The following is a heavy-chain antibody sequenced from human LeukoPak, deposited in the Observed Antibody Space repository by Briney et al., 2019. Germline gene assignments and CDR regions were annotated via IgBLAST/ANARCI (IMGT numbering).Heavy chain of an antibody. D-gene: IGHD2-2*01. CDR2: INSDGSST. V-gene: IGHV3-74*01. Sequence: GGSLTLSCTASGFTFSSYWMHWVRQAPGKGLLRVSRINSDGSSTGYADSVKGRFTISRDNAKNTLYLQMNSLRAEDTAVYYCATKYCSSVSCYYDYWGQGTLVTVSS. CDR3: ATKYCSSVSCYYDY. J-gene: IGHJ4*02. CDR1: GFTFSSYW.